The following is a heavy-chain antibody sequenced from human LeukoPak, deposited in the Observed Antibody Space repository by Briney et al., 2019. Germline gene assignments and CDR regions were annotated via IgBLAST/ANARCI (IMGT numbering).Heavy chain of an antibody. Sequence: ASVKVSFKASGYTFTSYDSNWVRQAAGQGREWMGGMNPNSGNTGYAQKFQGRVTMTRNTSISTAYMELSSLRSEDTAVYYCATEEIVLMVYVGFDYWGQGTLVPVSS. CDR3: ATEEIVLMVYVGFDY. CDR2: MNPNSGNT. D-gene: IGHD2-8*01. J-gene: IGHJ4*02. V-gene: IGHV1-8*01. CDR1: GYTFTSYD.